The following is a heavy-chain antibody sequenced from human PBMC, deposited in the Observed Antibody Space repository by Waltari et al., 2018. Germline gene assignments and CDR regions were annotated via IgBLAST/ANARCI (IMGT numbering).Heavy chain of an antibody. V-gene: IGHV3-23*01. CDR2: ISGSGGST. CDR1: GFTFCSYS. CDR3: AKDGELGIRGDDY. D-gene: IGHD1-26*01. J-gene: IGHJ4*02. Sequence: EVQLLESGGGLVQPGGSLRLSCAASGFTFCSYSMSWVRQAPGKGLEWVSAISGSGGSTYYADSVKGRFTISRDNSKNTLYLQMNSLRAEDTAVYYCAKDGELGIRGDDYWGQGTLVTVSS.